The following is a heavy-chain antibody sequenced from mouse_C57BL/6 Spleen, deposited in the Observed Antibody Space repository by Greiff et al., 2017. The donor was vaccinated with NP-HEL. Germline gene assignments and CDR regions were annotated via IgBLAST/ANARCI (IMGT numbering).Heavy chain of an antibody. V-gene: IGHV1-39*01. Sequence: EVQLQQSGPELVKPGASVKISCKASGYSFTDYNMNWVKQSNGKSLEWIGVINPNYGTTSYNQKFKGKATLTVDQSSSTAYMQLNSLASEDSAVYYGARSSYGSSYYFDYWGQGTTLTVSS. J-gene: IGHJ2*01. CDR2: INPNYGTT. CDR3: ARSSYGSSYYFDY. CDR1: GYSFTDYN. D-gene: IGHD1-1*01.